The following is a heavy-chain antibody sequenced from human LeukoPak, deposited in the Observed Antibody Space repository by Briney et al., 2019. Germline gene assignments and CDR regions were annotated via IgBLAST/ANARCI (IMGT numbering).Heavy chain of an antibody. Sequence: SETLSLTCAVYGGSFSGYYWSWIRQPPGKGLEWIGEINHSGSTNYNPSLKSRVTISVDTSKNQFSLKLSSVTAADTAVYYCVGPYCSGGSCYSVTGYWGQGTLVTVSS. V-gene: IGHV4-34*01. CDR3: VGPYCSGGSCYSVTGY. CDR2: INHSGST. D-gene: IGHD2-15*01. CDR1: GGSFSGYY. J-gene: IGHJ4*02.